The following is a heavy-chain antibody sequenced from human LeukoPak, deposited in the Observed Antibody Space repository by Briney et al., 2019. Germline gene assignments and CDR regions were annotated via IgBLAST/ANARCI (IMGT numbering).Heavy chain of an antibody. J-gene: IGHJ6*03. CDR1: GGSISSSSYY. Sequence: SETLSLTCTVSGGSISSSSYYWGWIRQPPGKGLEWIGSIYYSGSTYYNPSLKSRVTISVDTSKNQFSLKLSSVTAADTAVYYCASRRGEYYYYNYMDVWGKGTTVTVSS. V-gene: IGHV4-39*01. CDR2: IYYSGST. D-gene: IGHD3-3*01. CDR3: ASRRGEYYYYNYMDV.